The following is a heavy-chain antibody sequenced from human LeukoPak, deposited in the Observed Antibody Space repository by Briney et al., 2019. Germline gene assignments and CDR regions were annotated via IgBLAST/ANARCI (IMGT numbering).Heavy chain of an antibody. D-gene: IGHD3-10*01. CDR1: GFTFTSSA. Sequence: SVKVSCKASGFTFTSSAMQWVRQARGQRLEWIGWIVVGSGNTNYAQKFQERVTITRDMSTSTAYMELSSLRSEDTAVYYCAADRITMVRGHAFDIWGQGTMVTVSS. CDR2: IVVGSGNT. J-gene: IGHJ3*02. CDR3: AADRITMVRGHAFDI. V-gene: IGHV1-58*02.